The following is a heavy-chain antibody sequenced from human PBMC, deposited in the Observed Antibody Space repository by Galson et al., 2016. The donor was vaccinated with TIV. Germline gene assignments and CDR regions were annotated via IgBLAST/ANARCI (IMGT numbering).Heavy chain of an antibody. J-gene: IGHJ4*02. D-gene: IGHD2-2*03. CDR1: GFTFSKYG. CDR3: ARDRLDIVAVPPGIKLGF. CDR2: ISAYNGQT. Sequence: SVKVSCKASGFTFSKYGVTWVRQAPGQGLEWLGWISAYNGQTNYAQKFQGRVTMTTDTSTSTVSMELRSLRSDDTAVYYCARDRLDIVAVPPGIKLGFWGQGTLVTVSS. V-gene: IGHV1-18*01.